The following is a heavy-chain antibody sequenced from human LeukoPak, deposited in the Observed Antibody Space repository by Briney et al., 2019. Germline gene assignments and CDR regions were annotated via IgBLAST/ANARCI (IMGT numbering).Heavy chain of an antibody. CDR1: GFTFSSYW. CDR3: ARAQTGSYSELDY. V-gene: IGHV3-7*01. CDR2: IKQDGSEK. J-gene: IGHJ4*02. Sequence: GGSLRLSCAASGFTFSSYWMSWVRQAPGKGLEWVANIKQDGSEKYYVDPVKGRFTISRDNAKNSLYLQMNSLRAEDTAVYYCARAQTGSYSELDYWGQGTLVTVSS. D-gene: IGHD1-26*01.